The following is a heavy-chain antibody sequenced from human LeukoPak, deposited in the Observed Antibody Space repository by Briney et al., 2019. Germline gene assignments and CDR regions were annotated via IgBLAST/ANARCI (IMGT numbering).Heavy chain of an antibody. CDR1: GYTFTGYY. CDR3: VRKGEKYGDYDY. Sequence: ASVKVSCKASGYTFTGYYMHWVRQAPGQGLEWMGRINPNSGGTNYAQKFQGRVTMTRDTSISTAYMELSSLTSDDTAVYYCVRKGEKYGDYDYWGQGALVTVSS. V-gene: IGHV1-2*06. CDR2: INPNSGGT. J-gene: IGHJ4*02. D-gene: IGHD4-17*01.